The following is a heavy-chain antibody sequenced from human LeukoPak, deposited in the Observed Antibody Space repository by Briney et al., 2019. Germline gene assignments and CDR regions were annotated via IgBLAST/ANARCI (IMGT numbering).Heavy chain of an antibody. V-gene: IGHV4-34*01. D-gene: IGHD2-21*01. CDR3: ARPPLLDY. CDR2: ITHSGRT. J-gene: IGHJ4*02. Sequence: PSETLSLTCAVYGGSFSGYYWSWIRQPPGKGLEWIGEITHSGRTNFNPSLKSRATISVDTSKNQFSLKLNSLTAADTAVYYCARPPLLDYWDQGTLVTVSS. CDR1: GGSFSGYY.